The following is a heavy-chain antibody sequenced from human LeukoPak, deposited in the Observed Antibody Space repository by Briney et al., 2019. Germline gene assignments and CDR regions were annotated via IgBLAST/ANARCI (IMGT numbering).Heavy chain of an antibody. CDR1: GYTLTSYG. J-gene: IGHJ4*02. CDR2: ISTQSGNT. D-gene: IGHD4-17*01. V-gene: IGHV1-18*01. CDR3: ARGAYGDK. Sequence: TSVKVSCEASGYTLTSYGINWMRQAPGQGLEWMGWISTQSGNTNYAQKVQGRLTLTTDRSTNTAYMELRSLRSDDTAVYYCARGAYGDKWGQGTMVTVSS.